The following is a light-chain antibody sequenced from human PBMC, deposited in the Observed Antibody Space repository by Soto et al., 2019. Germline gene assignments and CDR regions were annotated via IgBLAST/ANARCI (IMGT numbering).Light chain of an antibody. Sequence: DIQMTQSPSSVSASVGDRVTITCRASQDISNWLAWYQQKPGKAPKLLIYTASNLQSGVPSRFSGSGSGTDFTLTISSLQPEDFAIHYCQQANNFPYTFGQGTKLEI. J-gene: IGKJ2*01. CDR2: TAS. V-gene: IGKV1-12*01. CDR1: QDISNW. CDR3: QQANNFPYT.